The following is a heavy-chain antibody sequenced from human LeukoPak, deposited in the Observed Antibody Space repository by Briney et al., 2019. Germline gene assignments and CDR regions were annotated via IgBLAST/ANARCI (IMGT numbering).Heavy chain of an antibody. CDR2: ISSSGSTI. Sequence: PGGSLRLSCAASGFTFSDYYMSWIRQAPGKGLEWVSYISSSGSTIYYADSVKGRFTISRDDAKNSLYLQMNSLRAEDAAVYYCARDQEAYYSMDVWGQGTTVTVSS. V-gene: IGHV3-11*01. CDR1: GFTFSDYY. CDR3: ARDQEAYYSMDV. J-gene: IGHJ6*02.